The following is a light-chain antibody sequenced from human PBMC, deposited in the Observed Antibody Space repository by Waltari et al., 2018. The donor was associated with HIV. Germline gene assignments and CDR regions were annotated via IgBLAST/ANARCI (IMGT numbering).Light chain of an antibody. CDR1: SSNIGVNY. V-gene: IGLV1-51*01. CDR2: DNN. CDR3: VSWDSSLRGVL. J-gene: IGLJ2*01. Sequence: QSVLTQPPSLSAAPGQKVSITCSGSSSNIGVNYVSWYQQVPRTAPKLLIYDNNQRPSGIPDRFSGSKSGTSATLDITGLLTGDEADYYCVSWDSSLRGVLFGGGTKLTVL.